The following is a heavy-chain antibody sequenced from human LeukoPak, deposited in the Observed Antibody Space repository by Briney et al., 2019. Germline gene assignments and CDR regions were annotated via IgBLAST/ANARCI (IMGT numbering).Heavy chain of an antibody. CDR2: ISSGSSYI. D-gene: IGHD3-16*01. J-gene: IGHJ4*02. Sequence: GGSLRLSCAASGFTLSRYSMNWVRQAPGKGLEWVPSISSGSSYIYYAGSVKGRFTISRDNAKNSLYLQMNSLRAEDTAVYYCARDSGIGSTEYYFDYWGQGTLVTVSS. CDR3: ARDSGIGSTEYYFDY. CDR1: GFTLSRYS. V-gene: IGHV3-21*01.